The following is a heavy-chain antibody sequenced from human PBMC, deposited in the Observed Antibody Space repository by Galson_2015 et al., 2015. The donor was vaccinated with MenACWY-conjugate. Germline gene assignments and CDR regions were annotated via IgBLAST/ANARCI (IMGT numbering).Heavy chain of an antibody. CDR3: ARDSSSWPNWFDP. V-gene: IGHV4-61*02. J-gene: IGHJ5*02. Sequence: TLSLPCTVSGGSISSGSYYWSWIRQPGGEGLEWIGRIYTSGSTNYTPSLKSRVTITVETPKNLFSLKLSSVTAADTAVYYCARDSSSWPNWFDPWGQGTLVTVSS. D-gene: IGHD6-13*01. CDR2: IYTSGST. CDR1: GGSISSGSYY.